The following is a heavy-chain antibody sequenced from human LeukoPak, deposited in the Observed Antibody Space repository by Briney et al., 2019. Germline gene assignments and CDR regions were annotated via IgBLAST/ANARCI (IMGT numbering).Heavy chain of an antibody. V-gene: IGHV3-7*01. Sequence: PGGSLRLSCVVSGFTFSDYWMSWVRQAPGKGLEWVANIKQDGSEKDYVDALKGRFTISRDNAKNSQYLQMNSLRAEDTAVYYCARWLELMRNFDWWGQGTLVTVSS. CDR3: ARWLELMRNFDW. CDR1: GFTFSDYW. CDR2: IKQDGSEK. J-gene: IGHJ4*02. D-gene: IGHD5-24*01.